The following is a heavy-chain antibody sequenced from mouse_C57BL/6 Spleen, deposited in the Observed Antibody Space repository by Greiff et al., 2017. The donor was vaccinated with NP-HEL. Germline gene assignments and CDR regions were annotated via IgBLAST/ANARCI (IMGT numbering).Heavy chain of an antibody. Sequence: VQLQQPGTELVKPGASVKLSCKASGYTFTSYWMHWVKQRPGQGLEWIGNINPSNGGTNYNEKFKSKATLTVDKSSSTAYMQLSSLTSEDSAVYYCARSDYYGPEYFDYWGQGTTLTVSS. V-gene: IGHV1-53*01. J-gene: IGHJ2*01. CDR1: GYTFTSYW. CDR2: INPSNGGT. D-gene: IGHD1-2*01. CDR3: ARSDYYGPEYFDY.